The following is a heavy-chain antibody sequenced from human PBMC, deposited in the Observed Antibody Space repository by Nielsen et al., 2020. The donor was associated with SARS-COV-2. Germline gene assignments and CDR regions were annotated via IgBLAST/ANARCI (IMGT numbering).Heavy chain of an antibody. CDR1: GFTFSNYD. Sequence: GGSLRLSCAASGFTFSNYDMHWVRQAPGKGLEWVAAISYDGSNKYYADSVKGRFTVSRDNSKNTLYLQMNSLRAEDTAVYYCATRDGYKDFDYWGQGTLVTVSS. D-gene: IGHD5-24*01. CDR2: ISYDGSNK. V-gene: IGHV3-30*03. J-gene: IGHJ4*02. CDR3: ATRDGYKDFDY.